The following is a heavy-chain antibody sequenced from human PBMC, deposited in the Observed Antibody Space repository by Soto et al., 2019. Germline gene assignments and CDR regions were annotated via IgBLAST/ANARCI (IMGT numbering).Heavy chain of an antibody. CDR1: GYSFTSYF. J-gene: IGHJ4*02. D-gene: IGHD6-19*01. Sequence: ASVKVSCKASGYSFTSYFIHWVRQAPGQGLEWMGIINPSGGGTRYAEKFQGRVAMTTDTSASTVYMELSSLRSEDTAMYYCARRDEFKNGGWLLFDFWGRGTLVTVSS. V-gene: IGHV1-46*01. CDR3: ARRDEFKNGGWLLFDF. CDR2: INPSGGGT.